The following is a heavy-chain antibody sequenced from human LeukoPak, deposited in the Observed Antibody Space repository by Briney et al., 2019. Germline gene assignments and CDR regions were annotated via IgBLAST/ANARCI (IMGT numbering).Heavy chain of an antibody. V-gene: IGHV3-7*01. Sequence: GGSLRLSCAASGFTFSNYWMNWVRQAPGKGLEWVANIKEDGSEKYYVDSVEGRFTISRDNAKNSLYLQVNSLRAEDTVVYYCARDLPRGTVGAAAYWGQGTLVTVSS. J-gene: IGHJ4*02. D-gene: IGHD1-26*01. CDR2: IKEDGSEK. CDR3: ARDLPRGTVGAAAY. CDR1: GFTFSNYW.